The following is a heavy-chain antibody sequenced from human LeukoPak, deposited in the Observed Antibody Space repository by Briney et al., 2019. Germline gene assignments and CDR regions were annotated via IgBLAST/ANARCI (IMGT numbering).Heavy chain of an antibody. Sequence: GGSLRLSCAASGFTFSTYAMSWVRQAPGKGLEWVSGISPSGGDTPYADSVKGRFTISRDNSKNTLYLQMNSLRAEDMAVYYCAKKNSGLNPFDHWGQGTLVTVSS. CDR2: ISPSGGDT. J-gene: IGHJ4*02. V-gene: IGHV3-23*01. CDR3: AKKNSGLNPFDH. D-gene: IGHD4-23*01. CDR1: GFTFSTYA.